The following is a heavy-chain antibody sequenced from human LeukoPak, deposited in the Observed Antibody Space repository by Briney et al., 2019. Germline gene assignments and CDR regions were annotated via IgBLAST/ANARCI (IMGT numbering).Heavy chain of an antibody. D-gene: IGHD4-11*01. CDR1: GGSLSSYY. CDR2: IYYSGST. V-gene: IGHV4-59*01. CDR3: ARDNYVGYFDL. J-gene: IGHJ2*01. Sequence: PSETLSLTCTVSGGSLSSYYWSWIRQPPGKGLEWIGYIYYSGSTNYNPSLKSRVTISLDTSKNQFSLKLSSVTAADTAVYYCARDNYVGYFDLWGRGTLVTVSS.